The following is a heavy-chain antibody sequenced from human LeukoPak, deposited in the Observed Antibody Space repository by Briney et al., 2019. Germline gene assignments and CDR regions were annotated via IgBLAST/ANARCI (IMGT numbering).Heavy chain of an antibody. V-gene: IGHV3-74*01. CDR3: AREHRNVGATVDN. J-gene: IGHJ4*02. CDR2: IERDGSTT. CDR1: GFTFSDYW. D-gene: IGHD1-26*01. Sequence: GGSLRLSCAGSGFTFSDYWMHWVRQAPGKGLVWVSRIERDGSTTYYADSVEGRFTISRDTAKNTLYLQMNSLRAEDTAVYYCAREHRNVGATVDNWGQGTLVTDSS.